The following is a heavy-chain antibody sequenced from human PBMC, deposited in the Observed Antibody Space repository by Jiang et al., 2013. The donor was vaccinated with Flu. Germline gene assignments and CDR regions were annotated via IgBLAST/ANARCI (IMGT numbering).Heavy chain of an antibody. J-gene: IGHJ6*02. Sequence: APGKGLEWVGFIRSKAYGGTTEYAASVKGRFTISRDDSKSIAYLQMNSLKTEDTAVYYCHSAAAGHYYYYGMDVWGQGTTVTVSS. V-gene: IGHV3-49*02. CDR2: IRSKAYGGTT. D-gene: IGHD6-13*01. CDR3: HSAAAGHYYYYGMDV.